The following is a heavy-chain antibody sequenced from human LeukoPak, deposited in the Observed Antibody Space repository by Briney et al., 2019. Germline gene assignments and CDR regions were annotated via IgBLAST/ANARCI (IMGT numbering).Heavy chain of an antibody. CDR3: ARDLVVSCSSTSCSVAPSDF. CDR1: GGTFSSYA. J-gene: IGHJ4*02. Sequence: ASVKVSCKASGGTFSSYAITWVRQAPGQGLEWMGRILPILGIATYAQNFQGRVTITADKSTSTAYMELSSLRSEDTAVYYCARDLVVSCSSTSCSVAPSDFWGQGTLVTVSS. CDR2: ILPILGIA. D-gene: IGHD2-2*01. V-gene: IGHV1-69*04.